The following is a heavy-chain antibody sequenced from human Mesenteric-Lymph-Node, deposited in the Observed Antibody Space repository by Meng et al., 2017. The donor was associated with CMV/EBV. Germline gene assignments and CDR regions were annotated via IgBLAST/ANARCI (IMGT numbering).Heavy chain of an antibody. CDR1: GFTFSSYA. CDR2: IYSGGSST. D-gene: IGHD2-2*01. J-gene: IGHJ6*02. V-gene: IGHV3-23*03. Sequence: GESLKISCAASGFTFSSYAMSWVRQAPGKGLEWVSVIYSGGSSTSYADSVKGRFTISRDNSENTLYLQMNSLRAEDTAVYYCAKSAVVVPKFYYYGVDVWGQGTTVTVSS. CDR3: AKSAVVVPKFYYYGVDV.